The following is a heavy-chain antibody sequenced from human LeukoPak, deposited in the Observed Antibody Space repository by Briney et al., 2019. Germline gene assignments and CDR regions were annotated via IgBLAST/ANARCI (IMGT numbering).Heavy chain of an antibody. D-gene: IGHD3-3*01. CDR3: ARGHYYDFWRRYYFDY. J-gene: IGHJ4*02. CDR2: INHSGST. CDR1: GGSFSGYY. Sequence: SETLSLTCAVYGGSFSGYYWSWIRQPPGKGLEWIGEINHSGSTNYNPSLKSRVTISVDTSKNQFSLKLSSVTAADTAVYYCARGHYYDFWRRYYFDYWGQGTLVTVSS. V-gene: IGHV4-34*01.